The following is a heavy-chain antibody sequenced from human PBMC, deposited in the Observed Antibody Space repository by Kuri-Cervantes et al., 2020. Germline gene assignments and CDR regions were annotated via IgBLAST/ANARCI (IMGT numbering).Heavy chain of an antibody. D-gene: IGHD2-15*01. CDR3: ARSTLGYCSGGSCYALAY. Sequence: GESLKISCAASGFKFSSFGIHWVRQAPGKGLEWVAGISNDGSKKYQADSLKGRFTISRDNSKNRLYLQMNSLRAEDTAVYYCARSTLGYCSGGSCYALAYWGQGTLVTVSS. CDR1: GFKFSSFG. V-gene: IGHV3-30*03. J-gene: IGHJ4*02. CDR2: ISNDGSKK.